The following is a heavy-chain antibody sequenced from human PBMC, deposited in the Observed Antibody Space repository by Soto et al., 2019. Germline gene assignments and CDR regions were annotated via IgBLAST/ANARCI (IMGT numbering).Heavy chain of an antibody. V-gene: IGHV1-2*04. D-gene: IGHD3-9*01. Sequence: QVQLVQSGAEVKKPGASVKVSCKASGYTFTGYYMHWVRQAPGQGLEWMGWINPNSGGTNYAQKFQGWVTMTRDTSISTAYMELSRLRSDDTAVYYCARGPDDILTGYSREPRSAFDIWGQGTMVTVSS. CDR3: ARGPDDILTGYSREPRSAFDI. CDR2: INPNSGGT. J-gene: IGHJ3*02. CDR1: GYTFTGYY.